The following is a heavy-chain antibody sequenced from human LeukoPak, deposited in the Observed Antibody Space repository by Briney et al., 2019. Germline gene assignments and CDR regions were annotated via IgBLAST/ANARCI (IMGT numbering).Heavy chain of an antibody. CDR3: ARAVYFDY. V-gene: IGHV1-2*02. J-gene: IGHJ4*02. Sequence: ASVKVSCKASGYTFTGYYMHWVRQAPGQGLEWMGWINPNSGGTNYAQKFQARVTMTSDTSISTAYMELSRLRSDDTAVNYCARAVYFDYWGQGTLVTVSS. CDR1: GYTFTGYY. CDR2: INPNSGGT.